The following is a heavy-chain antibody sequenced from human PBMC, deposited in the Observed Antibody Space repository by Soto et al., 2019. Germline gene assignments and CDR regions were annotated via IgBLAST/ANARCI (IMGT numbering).Heavy chain of an antibody. Sequence: GGSLRLSCAASGFTFSSYDMHWVRQATGKGLEWVSAIGTAGDTYYPGSVKGRFTISRENAKNSLYLQMNSLRAEDTAVYYCARGGYGDYAYSFDYWGQGTLVTVSS. V-gene: IGHV3-13*01. J-gene: IGHJ4*02. CDR2: IGTAGDT. CDR1: GFTFSSYD. D-gene: IGHD4-17*01. CDR3: ARGGYGDYAYSFDY.